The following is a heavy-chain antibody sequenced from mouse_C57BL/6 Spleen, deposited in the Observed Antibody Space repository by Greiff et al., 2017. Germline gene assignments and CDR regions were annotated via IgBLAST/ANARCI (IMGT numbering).Heavy chain of an antibody. CDR3: AREADYSSSLYYAMDD. J-gene: IGHJ4*01. V-gene: IGHV1-55*01. D-gene: IGHD1-1*01. CDR2: IYPGSGSP. CDR1: GYTFTSYW. Sequence: QVQLQQSGAELVKPGASVKMSCKASGYTFTSYWITWVKQRPGQGLEWIGDIYPGSGSPNYNEKFKSKATLTVDTSSSTAYMQLSSLTSEDAAVYYCAREADYSSSLYYAMDDWGQGTSVTVSS.